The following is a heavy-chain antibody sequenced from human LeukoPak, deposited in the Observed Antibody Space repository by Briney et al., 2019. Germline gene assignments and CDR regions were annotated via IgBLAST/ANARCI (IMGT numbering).Heavy chain of an antibody. J-gene: IGHJ4*02. D-gene: IGHD6-6*01. Sequence: SETLSLTCTVSGGSISSSSYYWGWIRQPPGKGLEWIGSIYYSGSTYYNPSLKSRVTISVDTSKNQLSLKLSSVTAADTAVYYCAREIGYSSSPMSYYFDYWGQGTLVTVSS. CDR3: AREIGYSSSPMSYYFDY. V-gene: IGHV4-39*07. CDR1: GGSISSSSYY. CDR2: IYYSGST.